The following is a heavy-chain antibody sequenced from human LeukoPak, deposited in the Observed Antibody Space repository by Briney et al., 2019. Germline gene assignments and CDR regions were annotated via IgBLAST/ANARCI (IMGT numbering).Heavy chain of an antibody. CDR3: AISSGWYL. Sequence: GASVKVSCKAFDYNFPNHGISWVRQAPGQGLEWMGWISGNNVNTNYAPELQGRVTMTTDTSTNTAYMELSSLRSEDTAVYYCAISSGWYLWGQGTLVTVSS. CDR2: ISGNNVNT. D-gene: IGHD6-19*01. CDR1: DYNFPNHG. V-gene: IGHV1-18*01. J-gene: IGHJ4*02.